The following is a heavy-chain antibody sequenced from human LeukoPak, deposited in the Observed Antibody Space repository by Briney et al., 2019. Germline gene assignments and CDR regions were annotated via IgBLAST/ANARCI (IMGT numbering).Heavy chain of an antibody. Sequence: SETLSLTCAVYIDSFTNYYWGWIRQPPGKGLEWIGSIYYSGSTYYNPSLKSRVTISVDTSKNQFSLKLSSVTAADTAVYYCARQGRTYYYGSGSGIDYWGQGTLVTVSS. CDR3: ARQGRTYYYGSGSGIDY. J-gene: IGHJ4*02. D-gene: IGHD3-10*01. CDR1: IDSFTNYY. V-gene: IGHV4-39*01. CDR2: IYYSGST.